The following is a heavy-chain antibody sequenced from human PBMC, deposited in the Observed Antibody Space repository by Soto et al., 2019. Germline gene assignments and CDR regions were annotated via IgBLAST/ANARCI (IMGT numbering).Heavy chain of an antibody. CDR1: GGSVSHYF. V-gene: IGHV4-4*09. J-gene: IGHJ4*02. CDR2: MYSSGES. D-gene: IGHD3-3*01. Sequence: PSETLSLTCDVSGGSVSHYFWSWIRQPPGKGLEWLGYMYSSGESISKPALKSRITISLDMSRNQVSLNLRSLTVADTAVYYCGCSILTFFGGVFHDFDFWGPGTLVTVSS. CDR3: GCSILTFFGGVFHDFDF.